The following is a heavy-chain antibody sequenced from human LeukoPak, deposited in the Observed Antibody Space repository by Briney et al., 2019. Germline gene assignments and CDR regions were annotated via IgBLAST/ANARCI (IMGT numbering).Heavy chain of an antibody. J-gene: IGHJ3*02. CDR1: GGTFSSYA. CDR2: IIPIFGTA. Sequence: ASVKVSCKASGGTFSSYAISWVRQAPGQGLEWMGGIIPIFGTANYAQKFQGRVTTTADESTSTAYMELSSLRSEDTAVYYCARVRGQLERRRAFDIWGQGTMVTVSS. V-gene: IGHV1-69*01. CDR3: ARVRGQLERRRAFDI. D-gene: IGHD1-1*01.